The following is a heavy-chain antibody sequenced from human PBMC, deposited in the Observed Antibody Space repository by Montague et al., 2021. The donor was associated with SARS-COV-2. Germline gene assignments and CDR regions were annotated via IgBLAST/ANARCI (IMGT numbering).Heavy chain of an antibody. J-gene: IGHJ4*02. D-gene: IGHD3-22*01. CDR2: VNQSGTT. CDR3: ARGTKRVFTYDYDSSGYASDY. Sequence: SETLSLTCAISGGSFSNYYWSWIRQPPGKGLEWIGGVNQSGTTIYNPSVKSGVAISEDTSKNQFYLRLNSVTAADTAVYYCARGTKRVFTYDYDSSGYASDYWGQGTLVTVSS. CDR1: GGSFSNYY. V-gene: IGHV4-34*01.